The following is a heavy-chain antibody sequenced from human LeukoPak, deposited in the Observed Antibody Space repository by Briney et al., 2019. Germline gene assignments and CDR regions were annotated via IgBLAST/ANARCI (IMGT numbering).Heavy chain of an antibody. CDR1: GFTFSSYA. Sequence: GGSLRLSCAASGFTFSSYAMSWVRQAPGRGLEWVSAISGSGGSTYYADSVKGRFTISRDNSKNTLYLQMNSLRAEDTAVYYCAKGGGSGSYYNAGWFDPWGQGTLVTVSS. D-gene: IGHD3-10*01. J-gene: IGHJ5*02. V-gene: IGHV3-23*01. CDR2: ISGSGGST. CDR3: AKGGGSGSYYNAGWFDP.